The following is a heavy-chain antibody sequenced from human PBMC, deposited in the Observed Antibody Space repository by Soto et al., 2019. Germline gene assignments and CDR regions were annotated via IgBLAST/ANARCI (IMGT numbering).Heavy chain of an antibody. CDR1: GFTFSSYG. CDR2: IWYDGSNK. V-gene: IGHV3-33*01. D-gene: IGHD1-26*01. Sequence: QVQLVESGGGVVQPGRSLRLSCAASGFTFSSYGMHWVRQAPGKGLEWVAVIWYDGSNKYYADSVKGRFTISRDNSKNTLYLKRNRPRAEDTAVYYCAREFRAGGWGQGTLVTVSS. J-gene: IGHJ4*02. CDR3: AREFRAGG.